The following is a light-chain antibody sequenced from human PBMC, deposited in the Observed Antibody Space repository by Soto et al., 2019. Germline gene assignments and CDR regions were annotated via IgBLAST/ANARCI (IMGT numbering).Light chain of an antibody. Sequence: DIQLTQSPSFLSASVGDTVNITCRASRAISNYLAWYQQEPGTPPKLLIYAASTWQSGVPSRFSGSGFATDFTLTLTSLQPEDFATYYCQRLDTYPFFGGGTKVEIK. CDR3: QRLDTYPF. CDR1: RAISNY. CDR2: AAS. J-gene: IGKJ4*01. V-gene: IGKV1-9*01.